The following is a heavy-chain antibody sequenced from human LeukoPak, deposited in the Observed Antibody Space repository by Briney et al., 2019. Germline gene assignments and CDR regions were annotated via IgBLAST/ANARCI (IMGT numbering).Heavy chain of an antibody. CDR1: GFTSSSYG. D-gene: IGHD6-13*01. CDR3: ANPAGYSSSWYGFDY. CDR2: ISYDGSNK. V-gene: IGHV3-30*18. J-gene: IGHJ4*02. Sequence: GGSLRLSCAASGFTSSSYGMHWVRQAPGKGLEWVAVISYDGSNKYYADSVKGRFTISRDNSKNTLYLQMNSLRAEDTAVYYCANPAGYSSSWYGFDYWGQGTLVTVSS.